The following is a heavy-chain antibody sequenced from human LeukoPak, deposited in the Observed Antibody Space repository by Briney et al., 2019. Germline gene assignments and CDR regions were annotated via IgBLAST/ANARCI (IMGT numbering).Heavy chain of an antibody. Sequence: SETLSFTCAVYGGSFSGYYWSWIRQPPGKGLEWIGEINHSGSTNYSPSLKSRVTISVDTSKNQFSLKLSSVTAADTAVYYCAREVRDGYNYFDYWGQGTLVTVSS. D-gene: IGHD5-24*01. CDR3: AREVRDGYNYFDY. CDR2: INHSGST. V-gene: IGHV4-34*01. J-gene: IGHJ4*02. CDR1: GGSFSGYY.